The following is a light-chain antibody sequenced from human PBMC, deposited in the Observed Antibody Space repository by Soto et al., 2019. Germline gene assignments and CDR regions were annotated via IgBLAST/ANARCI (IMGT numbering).Light chain of an antibody. CDR3: QQCHKWPRIT. V-gene: IGKV3-15*01. J-gene: IGKJ5*01. Sequence: EIVMTQSPATLSVSPGERATLSCRASQSVSILLAWYQHTPGQAPRLLIYGAYTRAAGVPARFSGSGSGTEFTLTISSLESEDVAVYYCQQCHKWPRITFGPGTRLEIK. CDR1: QSVSIL. CDR2: GAY.